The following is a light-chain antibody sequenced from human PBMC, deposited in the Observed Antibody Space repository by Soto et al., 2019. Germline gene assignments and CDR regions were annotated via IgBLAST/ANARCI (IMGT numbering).Light chain of an antibody. CDR1: SSNIGNNY. Sequence: QSVLTQPPSVSAAPGQKVTISCSGSSSNIGNNYVSWYQHLPGAAPKLIIYDNDKRSSGITDRFSGSKSGTSATLDITGLQTGDEADYYCGTWDSTLSGVFGTGTKVTVL. CDR2: DND. J-gene: IGLJ1*01. CDR3: GTWDSTLSGV. V-gene: IGLV1-51*01.